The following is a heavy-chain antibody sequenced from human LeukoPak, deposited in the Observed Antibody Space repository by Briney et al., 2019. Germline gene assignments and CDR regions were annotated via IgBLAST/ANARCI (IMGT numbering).Heavy chain of an antibody. J-gene: IGHJ4*02. D-gene: IGHD2-2*03. Sequence: GGSLRLSCAASGFTFSSYAMSWVRQAPGKRLEWVSTISDSGSSTYYTDSVKGRFTFSRDNSKNTLHLQMNSLRAEDTAVYYCARDWIDRSLDYWGLGTLVTVSS. V-gene: IGHV3-23*01. CDR2: ISDSGSST. CDR1: GFTFSSYA. CDR3: ARDWIDRSLDY.